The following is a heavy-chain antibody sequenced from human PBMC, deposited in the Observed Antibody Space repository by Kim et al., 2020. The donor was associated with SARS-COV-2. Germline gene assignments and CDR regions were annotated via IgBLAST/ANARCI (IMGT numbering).Heavy chain of an antibody. Sequence: ASVKVSCKASGYIFLGNGIGWVRQAPGQGLEWVGWISPYNGNPNYAPKFQGRVTMTTDPSTSTAYLELRSLRSDDTAMYFRARDREGSCSSTRCYGGGDFDFWGQGTLVTVSS. V-gene: IGHV1-18*04. D-gene: IGHD2-2*01. CDR3: ARDREGSCSSTRCYGGGDFDF. CDR2: ISPYNGNP. CDR1: GYIFLGNG. J-gene: IGHJ4*02.